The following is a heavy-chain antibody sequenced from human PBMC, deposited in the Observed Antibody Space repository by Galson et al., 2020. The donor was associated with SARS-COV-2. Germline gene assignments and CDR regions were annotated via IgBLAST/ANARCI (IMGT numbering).Heavy chain of an antibody. CDR1: GFTFSNYA. D-gene: IGHD1-26*01. Sequence: GGSLRLSCGASGFTFSNYAMHWVRQAPGKGLELVAVISYDGSNKYYADSVKGRFTISRDNSKNTLDLQMNTLRAEGTAVYYCARGGRGTGSYLEYWGQGTLVTVSS. V-gene: IGHV3-30*03. J-gene: IGHJ4*02. CDR2: ISYDGSNK. CDR3: ARGGRGTGSYLEY.